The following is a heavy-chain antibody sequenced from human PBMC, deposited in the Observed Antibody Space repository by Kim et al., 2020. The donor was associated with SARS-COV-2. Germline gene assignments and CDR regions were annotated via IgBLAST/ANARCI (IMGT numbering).Heavy chain of an antibody. CDR2: ISYDGSNK. Sequence: GGSLRLSCAASGFTFSSYGMHWVRQAPGKGLEWVAVISYDGSNKYYADSVKGRFTISRDNSKNTLYLQMNSLRAEDTAVYYCAKDWVWPFDYWGQGTLVTVSS. J-gene: IGHJ4*02. D-gene: IGHD2-21*01. CDR1: GFTFSSYG. CDR3: AKDWVWPFDY. V-gene: IGHV3-30*18.